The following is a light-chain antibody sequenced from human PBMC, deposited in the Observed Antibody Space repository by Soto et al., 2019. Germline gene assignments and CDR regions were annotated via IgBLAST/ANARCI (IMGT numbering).Light chain of an antibody. CDR3: QSYDSSLSGYV. CDR1: SANIGAGYD. V-gene: IGLV1-40*01. J-gene: IGLJ1*01. CDR2: GNS. Sequence: QSVLTQPPSVSGAPGQRVTISCTGSSANIGAGYDVHWYQQLPGTAPKLLICGNSNRPSGVPDRISGSKSGTSVSLAITGLQAEDEADYYCQSYDSSLSGYVFGTGTKLTVL.